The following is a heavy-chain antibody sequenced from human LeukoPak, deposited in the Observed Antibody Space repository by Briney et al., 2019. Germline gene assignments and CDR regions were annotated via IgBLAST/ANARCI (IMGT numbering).Heavy chain of an antibody. V-gene: IGHV4-39*07. CDR2: IYHSGNT. CDR3: AAHRGHTYGPLDY. D-gene: IGHD5-18*01. Sequence: KSSETLSLTCTVSGGSISSGGYYWSWIRQHPGKGLEWIGEIYHSGNTNYNPSLRSRVTMSVDISNNQFSLNLNSVTAADTAVYSCAAHRGHTYGPLDYWGLGTLVTVSS. CDR1: GGSISSGGYY. J-gene: IGHJ4*02.